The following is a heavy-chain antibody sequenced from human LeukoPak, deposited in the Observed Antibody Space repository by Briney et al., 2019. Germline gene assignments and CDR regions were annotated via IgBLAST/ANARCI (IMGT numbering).Heavy chain of an antibody. D-gene: IGHD2-21*02. CDR1: GFSSSDHY. J-gene: IGHJ4*02. CDR2: SRNKANSYTT. V-gene: IGHV3-72*01. CDR3: ATSVVPATPFDY. Sequence: PGGSLRLSCAASGFSSSDHYMDWVRQAPGKGLEWVGRSRNKANSYTTEYAASVEGRCTISRDDSKNSMFLHMNSLKTDDTAMYYCATSVVPATPFDYWGQGTLVTVSS.